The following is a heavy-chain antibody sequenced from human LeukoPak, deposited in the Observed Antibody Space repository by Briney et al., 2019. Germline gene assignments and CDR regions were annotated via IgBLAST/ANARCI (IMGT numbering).Heavy chain of an antibody. J-gene: IGHJ5*02. Sequence: PSETLSLTCTVSGGSISSYYWSWIRQPAGKGLEWIGRIYTSGSTNYNPSLKSRVTMSVDTSKNQFSLKLSSVTAADTAVYYCARVRVRGVYPNWFDPWGQGTLVTVSS. CDR2: IYTSGST. CDR3: ARVRVRGVYPNWFDP. CDR1: GGSISSYY. V-gene: IGHV4-4*07. D-gene: IGHD3-10*01.